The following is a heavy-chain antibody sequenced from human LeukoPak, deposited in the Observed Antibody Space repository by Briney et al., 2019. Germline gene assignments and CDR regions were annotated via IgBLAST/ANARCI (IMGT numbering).Heavy chain of an antibody. D-gene: IGHD3-9*01. CDR1: GGSFSGYY. CDR2: INHRGST. J-gene: IGHJ4*02. Sequence: PSETLSLTCAVYGGSFSGYYWSWIRQPPGKGLEWIGEINHRGSTNYNPSLKSRVTISVDTSKNQFSLKLSSVTAADTAVYYCAKFPHNYDILTGYYDYWGQGTLVTVSS. CDR3: AKFPHNYDILTGYYDY. V-gene: IGHV4-34*01.